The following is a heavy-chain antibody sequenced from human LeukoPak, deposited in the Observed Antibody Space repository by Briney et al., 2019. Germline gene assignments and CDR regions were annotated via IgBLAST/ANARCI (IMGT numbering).Heavy chain of an antibody. Sequence: GGSLRLSCAASGFTFNNAWMSWVRQAPGKGLEWVGRIKSKTDGGTTDYAAPVKGRFTISRDDSKNTLFLQMNSLKTEDTAVYYCTTVLHYYCICDYQTSFDYWGQGTLVTVSP. J-gene: IGHJ4*02. V-gene: IGHV3-15*01. CDR3: TTVLHYYCICDYQTSFDY. CDR1: GFTFNNAW. CDR2: IKSKTDGGTT. D-gene: IGHD3-10*01.